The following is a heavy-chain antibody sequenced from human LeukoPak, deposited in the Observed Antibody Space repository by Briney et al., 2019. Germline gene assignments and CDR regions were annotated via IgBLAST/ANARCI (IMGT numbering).Heavy chain of an antibody. CDR2: IYSGGST. J-gene: IGHJ5*02. D-gene: IGHD3-22*01. CDR1: GFTVSSNY. Sequence: QAGGSLRLSCAASGFTVSSNYMNWARQAPGEGLEWVSVIYSGGSTYYSDSVKGRFTISRDNSKNTLYLQMNSLRAEDTAVYYCARDFGGSYYDRSAYPLGWFDPWGQGTLVTVSS. V-gene: IGHV3-53*01. CDR3: ARDFGGSYYDRSAYPLGWFDP.